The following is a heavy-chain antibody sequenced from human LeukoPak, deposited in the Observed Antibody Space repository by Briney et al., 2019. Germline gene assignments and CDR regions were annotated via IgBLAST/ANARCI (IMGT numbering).Heavy chain of an antibody. CDR2: ISAYNGNT. D-gene: IGHD2-8*01. Sequence: ASVKVSCKASGYTFTSYGISWVRQAPGQGLEWMGWISAYNGNTNYAQKFQGRVTMTEDTSTDTAYMELSSLRSEDTAVYYCATDRRRSNPFDYWGQGTLVTVTS. CDR3: ATDRRRSNPFDY. V-gene: IGHV1-18*01. CDR1: GYTFTSYG. J-gene: IGHJ4*02.